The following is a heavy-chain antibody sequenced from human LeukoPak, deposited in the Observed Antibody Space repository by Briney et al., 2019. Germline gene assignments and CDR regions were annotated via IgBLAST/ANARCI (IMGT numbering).Heavy chain of an antibody. CDR1: GFTFSSYW. CDR3: ARVLRYFGGYYFDY. D-gene: IGHD3-9*01. Sequence: PGGSLRLSCAASGFTFSSYWMSWVRQAPGKGLEGVANIKQDGSEKYYVDSVKGRFTISRDNAKNSLYLQMNSLRAEDTAVYYCARVLRYFGGYYFDYWGQGTLVTVSS. V-gene: IGHV3-7*01. J-gene: IGHJ4*02. CDR2: IKQDGSEK.